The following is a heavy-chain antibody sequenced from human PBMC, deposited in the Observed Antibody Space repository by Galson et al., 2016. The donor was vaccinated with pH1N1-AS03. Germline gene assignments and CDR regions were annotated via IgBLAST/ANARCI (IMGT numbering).Heavy chain of an antibody. CDR2: VYYTGAT. J-gene: IGHJ3*01. V-gene: IGHV4-59*01. Sequence: VTLSLTCTVSGDSITSYYWSWIRQPPGKGLEWIAYVYYTGATSYNPSLKSRVTISLDTSKSQFSLKLSSVTAADTAVYYCAREWSAFDFWGQGTVVTVSS. CDR1: GDSITSYY. CDR3: AREWSAFDF. D-gene: IGHD2-15*01.